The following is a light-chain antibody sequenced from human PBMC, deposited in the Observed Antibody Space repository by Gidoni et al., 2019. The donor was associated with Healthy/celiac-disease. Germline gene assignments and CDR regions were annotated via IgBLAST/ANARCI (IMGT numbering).Light chain of an antibody. J-gene: IGKJ2*04. V-gene: IGKV1-39*01. Sequence: DIQMTQSPSSLSASVGDRVTITCRASQSISSYLNWYQQKQWKAPKLLIYAASSLHSGVPSRFSGSGAGTDFTLTISSLQPEDFATYYCQQSYSTPMCSFGQGTKLEIK. CDR2: AAS. CDR1: QSISSY. CDR3: QQSYSTPMCS.